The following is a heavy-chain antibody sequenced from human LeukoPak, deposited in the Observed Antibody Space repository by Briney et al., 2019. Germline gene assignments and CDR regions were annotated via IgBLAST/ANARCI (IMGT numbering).Heavy chain of an antibody. V-gene: IGHV3-11*04. CDR2: ISSSGSTI. CDR3: ARGWKIFGAAAPYFDY. J-gene: IGHJ4*02. Sequence: GGSLRLSCTSSGFTFGDYAMSWFRQAPGKGLEWVSYISSSGSTIYYADSVKGRFTISRDNAKNSLYLQMNSLRAEDTAMYYCARGWKIFGAAAPYFDYWGQGTLVTVSS. CDR1: GFTFGDYA. D-gene: IGHD3-3*01.